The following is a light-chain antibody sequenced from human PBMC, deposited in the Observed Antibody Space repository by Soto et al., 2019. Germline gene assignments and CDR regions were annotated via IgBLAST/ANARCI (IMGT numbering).Light chain of an antibody. V-gene: IGLV1-44*01. CDR1: NSNIGSNT. Sequence: QSVLTQPPSASGTPGQRVTISCSGSNSNIGSNTVNWYQQLPGTAPKLLIYYDNLRPSGVPDRISGSKSGTSASLAISGLQSDDEADYYCQTYDSSLNRFVFGPGTKVTVL. CDR2: YDN. J-gene: IGLJ1*01. CDR3: QTYDSSLNRFV.